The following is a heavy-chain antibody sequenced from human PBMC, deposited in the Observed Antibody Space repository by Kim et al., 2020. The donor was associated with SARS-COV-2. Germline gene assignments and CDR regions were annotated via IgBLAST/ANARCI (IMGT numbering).Heavy chain of an antibody. CDR1: GGSISSSSYY. CDR3: AKLSYLGITIFGVVPRDNWFDP. Sequence: SETLSLTCTVSGGSISSSSYYWGWIRQPPGKGLEWIGSIYYSGSTYYNPSLKSRVTISVDTSKNQFSLKLSSVTAADTAVYYCAKLSYLGITIFGVVPRDNWFDPWGQGTLVTVSS. D-gene: IGHD3-3*01. J-gene: IGHJ5*02. V-gene: IGHV4-39*01. CDR2: IYYSGST.